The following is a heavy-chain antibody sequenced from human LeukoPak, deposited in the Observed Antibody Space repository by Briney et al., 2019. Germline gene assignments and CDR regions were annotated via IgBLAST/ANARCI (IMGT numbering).Heavy chain of an antibody. J-gene: IGHJ5*02. CDR3: ARKTMIVVVNWFDP. D-gene: IGHD3-22*01. CDR1: GVSFSGYY. Sequence: SETLSLPGAVYGVSFSGYYWSWIRQPPGKGLEWIGEINHSGSTNYNPSLKSRVTISVDTSKNQFSLKLSSVTAADTAVYYCARKTMIVVVNWFDPWGQGTLVTVSS. CDR2: INHSGST. V-gene: IGHV4-34*01.